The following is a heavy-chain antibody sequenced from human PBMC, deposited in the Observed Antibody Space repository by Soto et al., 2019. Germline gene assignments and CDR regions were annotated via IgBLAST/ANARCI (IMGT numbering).Heavy chain of an antibody. Sequence: ASVKVSCKASGYTFTGYYMHWVRQAPGQGLEWMGWINPNSGGTNYAQKFQGRVTMTRDTSISTAYMELSRPRSDDTAVYYCARGPLPGYSSGWYGWFDPWGQGTLVTVSS. CDR2: INPNSGGT. CDR3: ARGPLPGYSSGWYGWFDP. V-gene: IGHV1-2*02. J-gene: IGHJ5*02. D-gene: IGHD6-19*01. CDR1: GYTFTGYY.